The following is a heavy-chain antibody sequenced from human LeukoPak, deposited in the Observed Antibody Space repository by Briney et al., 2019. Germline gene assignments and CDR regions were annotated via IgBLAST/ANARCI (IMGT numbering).Heavy chain of an antibody. CDR1: GFTFSNYG. CDR3: ARPLESGSYSGYPHY. V-gene: IGHV3-30*02. Sequence: PGGSLRLSCAASGFTFSNYGMHWVRQAPGKGLEWVTFIRFDGTNKYYADSVKGRFTISRDNSKNTLYLQMNSLRAEDTAVYYCARPLESGSYSGYPHYWGQGTLVTVSS. J-gene: IGHJ4*02. CDR2: IRFDGTNK. D-gene: IGHD3-22*01.